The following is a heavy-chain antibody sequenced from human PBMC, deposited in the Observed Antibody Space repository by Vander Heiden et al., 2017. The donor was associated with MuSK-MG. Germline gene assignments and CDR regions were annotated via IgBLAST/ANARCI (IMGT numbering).Heavy chain of an antibody. Sequence: EVQLLDSGGGLVQAGGSLRLSCAASGFTFSRSAMSCVRQAPGRRLEWVSGIGGPARNTYYADSVKGRFTISRDNSKNTLYLQMSSLRAEDTAVYYCAKSPRPAGDFDSWGQGTLVSVS. CDR2: IGGPARNT. D-gene: IGHD2-2*01. J-gene: IGHJ4*02. CDR3: AKSPRPAGDFDS. CDR1: GFTFSRSA. V-gene: IGHV3-23*01.